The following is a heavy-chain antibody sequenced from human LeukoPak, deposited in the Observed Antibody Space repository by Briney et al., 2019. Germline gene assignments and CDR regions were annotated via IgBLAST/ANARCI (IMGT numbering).Heavy chain of an antibody. V-gene: IGHV4-4*07. CDR2: IYTSGST. Sequence: SETLSLTCTVSGGSISSYYWSWIRQPAGKGLEWIGRIYTSGSTNYNPSLKSRVTMSVDTSKNQFSLKLSSVTAADTAVYYCARAIAAAGTRWFDPWGQGTLVTVSS. D-gene: IGHD6-13*01. CDR3: ARAIAAAGTRWFDP. CDR1: GGSISSYY. J-gene: IGHJ5*02.